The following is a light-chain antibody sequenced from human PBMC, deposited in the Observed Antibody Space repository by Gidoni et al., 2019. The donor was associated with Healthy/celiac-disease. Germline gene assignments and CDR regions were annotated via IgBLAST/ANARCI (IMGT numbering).Light chain of an antibody. J-gene: IGKJ4*01. CDR2: AAS. V-gene: IGKV1-39*01. CDR1: QSISSY. CDR3: QQSYSTQLT. Sequence: DIQMTHSPSSLSASVGDSVTITCRASQSISSYLNWYQQKPGKAPKLLIYAASSLQSGVPSRFSGSGSGTDFTLTISSLQPEDFATYYCQQSYSTQLTFXGXTKVEIK.